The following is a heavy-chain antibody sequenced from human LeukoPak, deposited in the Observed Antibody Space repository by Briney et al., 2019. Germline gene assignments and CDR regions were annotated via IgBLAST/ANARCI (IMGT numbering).Heavy chain of an antibody. CDR2: IRYDGSNK. CDR1: GFTFSSYG. D-gene: IGHD3-22*01. J-gene: IGHJ4*02. Sequence: GGSLRLSCAASGFTFSSYGMHWVRQAPGKGLEGVAFIRYDGSNKYYADSVKGRFTISRDNSKNTLYPQMNSLRAEDTAVYYCAKVGDSRFDYWGQGTLVTVSS. CDR3: AKVGDSRFDY. V-gene: IGHV3-30*02.